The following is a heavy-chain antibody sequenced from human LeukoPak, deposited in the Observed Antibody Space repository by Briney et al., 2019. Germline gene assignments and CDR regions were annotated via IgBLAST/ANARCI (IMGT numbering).Heavy chain of an antibody. CDR1: GGSISSGGYY. D-gene: IGHD3-22*01. CDR3: AIMHGYYDGSGYWVQ. J-gene: IGHJ1*01. Sequence: SETLSLTCTVSGGSISSGGYYWSWIRQHPGTGLEWIGYIYYSGTTYYNPSLKSRVSISLDTSKNQFSLNLSSVTAADTAVYYCAIMHGYYDGSGYWVQWGQGTLVTVSS. CDR2: IYYSGTT. V-gene: IGHV4-31*03.